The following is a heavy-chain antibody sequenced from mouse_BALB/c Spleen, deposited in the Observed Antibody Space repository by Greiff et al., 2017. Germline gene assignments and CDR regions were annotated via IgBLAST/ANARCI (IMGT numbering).Heavy chain of an antibody. D-gene: IGHD2-2*01. CDR3: ARRGYGYDVFAY. Sequence: QVTLKVSGPGILQPSQTLSLTCSFSGFSLSTSGMGVSWIRQPSGKGLEWLAHIYWDDDKRYNPSLKSRLTISKDTSRNQVFLKITSVDTADTATYYCARRGYGYDVFAYWGQGTLVTVSA. CDR1: GFSLSTSGMG. V-gene: IGHV8-12*01. CDR2: IYWDDDK. J-gene: IGHJ3*01.